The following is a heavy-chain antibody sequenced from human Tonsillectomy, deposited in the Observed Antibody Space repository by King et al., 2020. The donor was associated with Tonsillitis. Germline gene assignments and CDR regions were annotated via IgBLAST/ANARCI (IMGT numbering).Heavy chain of an antibody. J-gene: IGHJ3*01. CDR3: ARDHDSSGYVGDAFDF. CDR1: GYTFNNSA. CDR2: INTNTGNP. Sequence: VQLVESGSELKKPGASVKVSCKASGYTFNNSALNWVRQSPGQGLEWMGWINTNTGNPTYVQGFTGRFVFSLDASVSTAYLQINSLKAEDTAIYYCARDHDSSGYVGDAFDFWGQGTMVTVSS. V-gene: IGHV7-4-1*02. D-gene: IGHD3-22*01.